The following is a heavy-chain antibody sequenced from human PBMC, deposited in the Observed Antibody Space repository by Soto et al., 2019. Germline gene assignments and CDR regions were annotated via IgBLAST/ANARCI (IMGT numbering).Heavy chain of an antibody. CDR1: GYIFTAYS. V-gene: IGHV1-46*01. CDR3: AREENCSDGVCYSEYFQR. D-gene: IGHD2-15*01. CDR2: VNPSGGST. J-gene: IGHJ1*01. Sequence: QVPLVQSGAEVKKPGASVKVSCKASGYIFTAYSMHWVRQAPGQGLEWMGVVNPSGGSTNYAQKFRGRITMTRDTSTSTVYMDLSSLTSEDTAVYYCAREENCSDGVCYSEYFQRWGQGTLVTVSS.